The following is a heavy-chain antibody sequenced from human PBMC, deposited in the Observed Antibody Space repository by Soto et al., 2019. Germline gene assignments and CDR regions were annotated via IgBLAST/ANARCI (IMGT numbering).Heavy chain of an antibody. CDR1: GYIFTSLA. CDR2: INPGNGNT. V-gene: IGHV1-3*01. D-gene: IGHD1-1*01. CDR3: ARDLDAYNSTGY. J-gene: IGHJ4*02. Sequence: ASVKVSCKASGYIFTSLAMHWVRQAPGQRLEWMGWINPGNGNTKYSQGFQGRVTITRDTSASTAYMELSSLRSEDTAVYFCARDLDAYNSTGYWGQGTLVTVSS.